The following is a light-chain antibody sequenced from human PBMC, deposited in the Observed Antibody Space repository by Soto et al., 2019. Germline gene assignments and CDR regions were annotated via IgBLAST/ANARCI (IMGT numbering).Light chain of an antibody. V-gene: IGLV2-14*03. CDR3: CSYTTSTTFV. CDR2: DVG. Sequence: QSALTQPASVSGSPGQSIAISCTGTSSDVGAYNYVSWFQQHPGKAPKLIIYDVGSRPSGVSNRFSGSKSGNTASLTISGLQAEDEADYYCCSYTTSTTFVFGTGTKVTVL. CDR1: SSDVGAYNY. J-gene: IGLJ1*01.